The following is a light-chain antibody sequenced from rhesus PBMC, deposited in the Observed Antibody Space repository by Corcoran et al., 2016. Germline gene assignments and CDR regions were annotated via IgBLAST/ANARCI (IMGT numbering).Light chain of an antibody. V-gene: IGKV1-28*03. CDR2: DAT. CDR3: LHHNNYPWT. Sequence: DIQMTQSPSSLSASVGDTVTITCRASQGISSYLNWFQQKPGKAPNLLIYDATSLQSGVPSRFSGSGFGTDFTLTISSLQPEDFATYFCLHHNNYPWTFGQGTKVEIK. CDR1: QGISSY. J-gene: IGKJ1*01.